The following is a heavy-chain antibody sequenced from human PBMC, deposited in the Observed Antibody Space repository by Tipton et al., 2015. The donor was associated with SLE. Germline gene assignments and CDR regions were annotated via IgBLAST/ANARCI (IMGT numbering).Heavy chain of an antibody. Sequence: SLRLSCAASGFTFSSYAMHWVRQAPGKGLEWVAVISYDGSNKYYADSVKGRFTISRDNAKNSLYLQMNSLRAEDTAVYYCARDLSPYYYDSSGYAFDIWGQGTMVTVSS. CDR1: GFTFSSYA. V-gene: IGHV3-30-3*01. J-gene: IGHJ3*02. CDR3: ARDLSPYYYDSSGYAFDI. D-gene: IGHD3-22*01. CDR2: ISYDGSNK.